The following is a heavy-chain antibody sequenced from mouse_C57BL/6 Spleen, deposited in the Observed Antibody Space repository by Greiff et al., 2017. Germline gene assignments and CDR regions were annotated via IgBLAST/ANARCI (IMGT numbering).Heavy chain of an antibody. CDR2: ISAGGSYT. J-gene: IGHJ2*01. CDR3: ARDRGSFYYFDY. Sequence: EVMLVESGGGLVKPGGSLKLSCAASGFTFSSYAMSWVRQTPEKRLEWVATISAGGSYTYYPDNVKGRFTISRDNAKNNLYLQMSHLKSEDTAMYYCARDRGSFYYFDYWGQGTTLTVSS. D-gene: IGHD1-1*01. V-gene: IGHV5-4*01. CDR1: GFTFSSYA.